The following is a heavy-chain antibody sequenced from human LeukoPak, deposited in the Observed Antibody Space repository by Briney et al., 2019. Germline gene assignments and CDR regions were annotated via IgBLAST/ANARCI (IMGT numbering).Heavy chain of an antibody. J-gene: IGHJ3*02. CDR3: ASLKNYYDSSGYLVTDAFDI. CDR1: GYTFTTYN. Sequence: GASVKVSCKASGYTFTTYNINWVRQAPGQGLEWMGWNSGYNGNTNYAQKLQGRVTMTTDTSTSTAYMELRSLKSDDTAVYYCASLKNYYDSSGYLVTDAFDIWGQGTMVTVSS. D-gene: IGHD3-22*01. V-gene: IGHV1-18*01. CDR2: NSGYNGNT.